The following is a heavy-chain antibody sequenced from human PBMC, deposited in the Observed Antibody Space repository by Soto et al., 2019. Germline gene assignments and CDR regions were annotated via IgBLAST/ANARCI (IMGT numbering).Heavy chain of an antibody. J-gene: IGHJ5*02. CDR3: AVVSGGCSRTTCQIDP. D-gene: IGHD2-2*01. CDR2: IYHSGTT. CDR1: RGSISNTYW. V-gene: IGHV4-4*02. Sequence: QVQLQESGPGLVKPSGTLSLTCVVSRGSISNTYWWTWVRQSPGKGLEWIGEIYHSGTTNYNPSLRNRVTMSVDKSKNQFSLKLTSVTAADTAVYYYAVVSGGCSRTTCQIDPWGQGTLVTVSS.